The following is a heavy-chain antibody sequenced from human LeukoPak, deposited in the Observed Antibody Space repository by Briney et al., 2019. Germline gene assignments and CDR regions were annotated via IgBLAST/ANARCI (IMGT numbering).Heavy chain of an antibody. Sequence: GGSLRLSCAASGFTFNNYDVNWVRQAPGKGLEWVSGILGDDGRTYYADSVKGRLTISRDNSKDTLYLQMNGLRVEDTAVYYCVKTCSTTTCYEAYTWGRGTTVTVSS. V-gene: IGHV3-23*01. CDR3: VKTCSTTTCYEAYT. J-gene: IGHJ6*02. CDR1: GFTFNNYD. D-gene: IGHD2-2*01. CDR2: ILGDDGRT.